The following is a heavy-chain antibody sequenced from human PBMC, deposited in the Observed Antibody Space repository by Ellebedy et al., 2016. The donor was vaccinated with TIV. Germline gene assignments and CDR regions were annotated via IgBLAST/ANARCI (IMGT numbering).Heavy chain of an antibody. CDR1: GGTFSRFA. Sequence: SVKVSXXASGGTFSRFAINWVRQAPGQGLEWMGGIIPIFGTAKYAQKFQGRLTITADESTSTAYMELRSLRSEDTAMYYCARCQLLCGGFDPWGQGTLVTVSS. J-gene: IGHJ5*02. CDR3: ARCQLLCGGFDP. V-gene: IGHV1-69*13. D-gene: IGHD3-10*02. CDR2: IIPIFGTA.